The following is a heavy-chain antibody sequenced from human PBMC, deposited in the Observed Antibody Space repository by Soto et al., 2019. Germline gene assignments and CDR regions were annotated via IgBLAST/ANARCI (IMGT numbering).Heavy chain of an antibody. CDR1: GYTFTSYG. J-gene: IGHJ5*02. CDR3: ARDGRGEATSPYNWFDP. V-gene: IGHV1-18*04. Sequence: ASVKVSCKASGYTFTSYGISWVRQAPGQGLEWMGWISAYNGNTNYAQKLQGRVTMTTDTSTSTAYMEPRSLRSDDTAVYYCARDGRGEATSPYNWFDPWGQGTLVTVSS. CDR2: ISAYNGNT. D-gene: IGHD1-26*01.